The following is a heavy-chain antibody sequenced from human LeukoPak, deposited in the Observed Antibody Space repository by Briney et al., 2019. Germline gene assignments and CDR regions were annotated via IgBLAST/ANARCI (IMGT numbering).Heavy chain of an antibody. CDR2: ISSSSSYI. J-gene: IGHJ3*02. V-gene: IGHV3-21*01. Sequence: PGGSLRLSCAASGFTFSSYSMNWVRQAPGKGLEWVSSISSSSSYIYYADSVKGRFTISRDNAKNSLYLQMNSLRAEDTAVYYCARGYSSSAHDAFGIWGQGTMVTVSS. CDR3: ARGYSSSAHDAFGI. D-gene: IGHD6-6*01. CDR1: GFTFSSYS.